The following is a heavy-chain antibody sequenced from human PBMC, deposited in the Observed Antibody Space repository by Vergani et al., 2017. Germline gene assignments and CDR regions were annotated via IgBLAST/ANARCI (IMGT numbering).Heavy chain of an antibody. CDR1: GGSFNTYY. J-gene: IGHJ6*02. CDR3: ARVMYRDEASTGYRLEGIDI. V-gene: IGHV4-59*13. Sequence: QVQLEESGPGLVKPSETLSLTCTVSGGSFNTYYWSWIRQSPGKGLEWSGYIYSTGSTNYNPSLNSRVTMSVDTSKNQFSLKLRSVTAADTAVYFCARVMYRDEASTGYRLEGIDIWGQGTTVTISS. CDR2: IYSTGST. D-gene: IGHD3-16*02.